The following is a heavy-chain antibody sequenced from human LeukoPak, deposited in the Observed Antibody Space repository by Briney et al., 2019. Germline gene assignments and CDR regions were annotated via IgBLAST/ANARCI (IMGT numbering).Heavy chain of an antibody. J-gene: IGHJ4*02. D-gene: IGHD3-22*01. CDR1: GGSISSSSYY. CDR3: ARGYDSSGYCDY. CDR2: IYYSGST. V-gene: IGHV4-39*01. Sequence: SETLSLTCTVSGGSISSSSYYWGWIRQPPGKGLEWIGSIYYSGSTYYNPSLKSRVTISVDTSKNQFSLKLSSVTAADTAVYYCARGYDSSGYCDYWGQGTLVTVSS.